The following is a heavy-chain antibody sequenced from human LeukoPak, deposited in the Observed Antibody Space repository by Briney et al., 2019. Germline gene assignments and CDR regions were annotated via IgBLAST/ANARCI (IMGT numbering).Heavy chain of an antibody. J-gene: IGHJ4*02. CDR3: AKVSDGLVLDY. Sequence: GASVKVSCKASGGTFSNYAFTWVRQAPGQGLEWMGVFIPFFGTPTYAQKFQGRVTITTDESTNTAHVELSSLRSEDTAINYCAKVSDGLVLDYWGQGTLVIVSS. CDR1: GGTFSNYA. CDR2: FIPFFGTP. V-gene: IGHV1-69*05. D-gene: IGHD6-6*01.